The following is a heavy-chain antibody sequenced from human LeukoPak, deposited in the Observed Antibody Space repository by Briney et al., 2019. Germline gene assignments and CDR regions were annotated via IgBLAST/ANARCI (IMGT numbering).Heavy chain of an antibody. V-gene: IGHV3-30*02. CDR1: GFSLSNYG. Sequence: PGGSLRLSCAASGFSLSNYGMHWVRQAPGKGLEWVASIRYDGRNTYYGDSVKGRFTISRDNSKNTLFLQMNSLRAEDTAVYFCAKEPIRYLGNFDSWGQGTLVTVSS. CDR2: IRYDGRNT. CDR3: AKEPIRYLGNFDS. D-gene: IGHD3-9*01. J-gene: IGHJ4*02.